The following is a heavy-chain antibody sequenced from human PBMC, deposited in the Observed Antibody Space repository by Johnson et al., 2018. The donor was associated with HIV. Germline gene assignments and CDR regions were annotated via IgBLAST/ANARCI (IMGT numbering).Heavy chain of an antibody. Sequence: VQLVESGGGVVQPGRSLRLSCAASGFTFSNFPMHWVRQAPGKGLEYVSSISNTGDSPYYANSVKGRFTISRDNSKNTLYLQMGSLRVEDMAVYHCARARYTSDWYLYDAFDIWGQGTMVTVSS. J-gene: IGHJ3*02. D-gene: IGHD6-13*01. CDR1: GFTFSNFP. CDR3: ARARYTSDWYLYDAFDI. CDR2: ISNTGDSP. V-gene: IGHV3-64*01.